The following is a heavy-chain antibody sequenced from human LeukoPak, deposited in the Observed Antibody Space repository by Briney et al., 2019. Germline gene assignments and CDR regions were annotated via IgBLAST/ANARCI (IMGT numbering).Heavy chain of an antibody. CDR2: IKQDGSEK. Sequence: PGGSLRLSCAGSGFTFRSYWMNWVRQAPGKGLEWVANIKQDGSEKYYVDSVKGRFTISRDNSKNSLYLQMNSLRAEDTAVYYCARDRAMDDYWGQGTLVTVSS. CDR1: GFTFRSYW. D-gene: IGHD5-18*01. V-gene: IGHV3-7*01. J-gene: IGHJ4*02. CDR3: ARDRAMDDY.